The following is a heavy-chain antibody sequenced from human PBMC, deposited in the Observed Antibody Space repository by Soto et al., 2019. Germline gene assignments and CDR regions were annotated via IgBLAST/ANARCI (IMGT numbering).Heavy chain of an antibody. D-gene: IGHD6-19*01. Sequence: SETLSLTCSVSGADINTYSWTWIRQPAGKGLEWIGRIYTSASINYNPSLRGRVTLSVDTPTNQVSLKLASVTAADTAVYYCARDREAGYNFYYGMDVWGQGTTVTVSS. J-gene: IGHJ6*02. CDR2: IYTSASI. V-gene: IGHV4-4*07. CDR3: ARDREAGYNFYYGMDV. CDR1: GADINTYS.